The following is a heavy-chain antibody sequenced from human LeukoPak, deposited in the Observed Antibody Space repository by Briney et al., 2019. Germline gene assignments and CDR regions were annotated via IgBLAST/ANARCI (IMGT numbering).Heavy chain of an antibody. CDR2: IIPIFGTA. J-gene: IGHJ3*02. CDR1: RGTFSSYA. Sequence: ASVKVSCKASRGTFSSYAISWVRQAPGQGLEWTGGIIPIFGTANYAQKFQGRVTITADESTSTAYMELSSLRSEDTAVYYCAREGLGRAFDIWGQGTMVTVSS. CDR3: AREGLGRAFDI. V-gene: IGHV1-69*01. D-gene: IGHD3-16*01.